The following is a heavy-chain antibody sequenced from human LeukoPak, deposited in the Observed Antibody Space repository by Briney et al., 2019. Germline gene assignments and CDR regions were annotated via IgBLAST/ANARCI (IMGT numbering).Heavy chain of an antibody. Sequence: PSETLSLTCAVYGGSFSGYYWSWIRQPPGKGLEWIGEINHSGSTNYNPSLKSRVTISVDTSKNQFSLKLSSVTAADTAVYYCARPRIQLWSYYFDYWGQGTLVTVSS. CDR1: GGSFSGYY. V-gene: IGHV4-34*01. CDR2: INHSGST. J-gene: IGHJ4*02. D-gene: IGHD5-18*01. CDR3: ARPRIQLWSYYFDY.